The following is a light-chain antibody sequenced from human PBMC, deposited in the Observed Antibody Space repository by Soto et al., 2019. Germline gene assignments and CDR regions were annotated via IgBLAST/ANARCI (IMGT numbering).Light chain of an antibody. CDR2: DVS. V-gene: IGLV2-14*01. CDR3: SSYTSSKV. Sequence: QSALTQPASVSGAPGQSIPISCTGTSSDVGGYNYVSWYQQHPGKAPKLMIYDVSNRPSGVSNRFSGSKSGNTASLTISGLQAEDEADYYCSSYTSSKVFGGGTKVTVL. CDR1: SSDVGGYNY. J-gene: IGLJ3*02.